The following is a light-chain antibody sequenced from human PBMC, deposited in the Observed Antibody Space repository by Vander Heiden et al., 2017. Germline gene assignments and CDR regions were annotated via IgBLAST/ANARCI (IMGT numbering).Light chain of an antibody. CDR3: QSTDISGASVL. V-gene: IGLV3-25*03. Sequence: DLTQPPSVSVPPGQTARITWSGDALPKQYADGYQQKRGQAPLLVIYNDTERHSGIPERFSGSSSGTTGTLTIGGVQAEDEADYYCQSTDISGASVLFGGGTKLTVL. J-gene: IGLJ2*01. CDR1: ALPKQY. CDR2: NDT.